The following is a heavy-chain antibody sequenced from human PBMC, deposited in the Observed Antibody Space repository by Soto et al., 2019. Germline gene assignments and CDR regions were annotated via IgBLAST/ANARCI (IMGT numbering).Heavy chain of an antibody. J-gene: IGHJ5*02. V-gene: IGHV4-34*01. Sequence: PSETLSLTCAVYGGSFSGYYWSWIRQPPGKGLEWIGEINHSGSTNYNPSLKSRVTISVDTSKNQFSLKLSSVTAADTAVYYCARGRSSSEYSSSSFLPWFDPWGQGALVTVSS. D-gene: IGHD6-6*01. CDR1: GGSFSGYY. CDR3: ARGRSSSEYSSSSFLPWFDP. CDR2: INHSGST.